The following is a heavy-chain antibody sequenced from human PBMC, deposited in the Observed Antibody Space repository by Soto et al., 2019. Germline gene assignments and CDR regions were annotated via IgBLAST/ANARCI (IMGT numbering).Heavy chain of an antibody. CDR1: GGSIGSSSYY. CDR2: IYDRGST. V-gene: IGHV4-39*01. Sequence: PSETLSLTCIVSGGSIGSSSYYWGWIRQPPGKGLEWIGSIYDRGSTYSNPSLKSRLTTSLDTSKNQFSLKLTSVTAADTAVYYCARHGYTSGRTYFDYWGQGTLVTVSS. D-gene: IGHD6-19*01. CDR3: ARHGYTSGRTYFDY. J-gene: IGHJ4*02.